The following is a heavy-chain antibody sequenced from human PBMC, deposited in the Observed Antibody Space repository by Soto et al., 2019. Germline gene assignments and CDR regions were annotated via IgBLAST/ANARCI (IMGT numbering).Heavy chain of an antibody. CDR2: ISSSGSTK. Sequence: ESGGGLIQPGGSLRLSCAASGFTFSNYEINWVRQAPGKGLEWVSYISSSGSTKYYADSVKCRFTISRDNARNSLSLQMNSLRVEDTTVYFCARDRDYTTDYYGNDAFDIWGHGTMVTVSS. CDR1: GFTFSNYE. D-gene: IGHD2-2*02. CDR3: ARDRDYTTDYYGNDAFDI. J-gene: IGHJ3*02. V-gene: IGHV3-48*03.